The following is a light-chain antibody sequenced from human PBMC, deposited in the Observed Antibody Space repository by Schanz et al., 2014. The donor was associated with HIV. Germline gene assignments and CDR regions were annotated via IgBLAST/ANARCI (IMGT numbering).Light chain of an antibody. CDR1: QSISSSL. CDR3: QQYNDWPPIT. Sequence: IVLTQSPGTLSLSPGERGTLSCRASQSISSSLLAWYQKKPGQAPTLLIYAASSRASGIPDRFSGSGSGADFTLTISGLEPEDYAVYYCQQYNDWPPITFGQGTRLE. CDR2: AAS. V-gene: IGKV3-20*01. J-gene: IGKJ5*01.